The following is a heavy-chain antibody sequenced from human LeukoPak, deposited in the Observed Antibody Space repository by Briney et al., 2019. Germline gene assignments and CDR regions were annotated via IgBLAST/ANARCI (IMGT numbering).Heavy chain of an antibody. CDR2: ISNDGRNE. V-gene: IGHV3-30*04. CDR1: GSTLSSYE. J-gene: IGHJ4*02. D-gene: IGHD3-10*01. CDR3: ARDLSFGSLDY. Sequence: GGSLRLSCTASGSTLSSYEMHWVRQAPGKGLEWVAVISNDGRNEHSAESVRGRFTISRDNSKNTLYLQMNSLRAEDTAVYYCARDLSFGSLDYRGQGTLVIVSS.